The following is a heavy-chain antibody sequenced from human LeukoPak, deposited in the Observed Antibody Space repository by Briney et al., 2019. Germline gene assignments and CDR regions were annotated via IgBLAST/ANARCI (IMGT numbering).Heavy chain of an antibody. Sequence: LGASVKVSCKASGYTFTGYYMHWVRQAPGQGLEWMGWINPNSGGTNYAQKFQGRVTMTRDTSISTAYMELSRLRSDDTAVYYCARTMGRGMTTPYWGQGTLVTVSS. J-gene: IGHJ4*02. CDR1: GYTFTGYY. CDR3: ARTMGRGMTTPY. V-gene: IGHV1-2*03. D-gene: IGHD4-17*01. CDR2: INPNSGGT.